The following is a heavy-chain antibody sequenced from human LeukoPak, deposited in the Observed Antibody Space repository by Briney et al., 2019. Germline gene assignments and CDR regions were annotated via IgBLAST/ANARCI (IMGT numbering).Heavy chain of an antibody. J-gene: IGHJ4*02. CDR3: ARHFPNVGAIDY. V-gene: IGHV4-59*01. Sequence: SETLSLTCTVSGGSLSSYYWSWLRQPPGKGLEWIGYIYYSGSTNYNPSLKSRVTISVDTSKSQFSLKLSSVTAADTAVYYCARHFPNVGAIDYWGQGTLVTVSS. CDR1: GGSLSSYY. CDR2: IYYSGST. D-gene: IGHD1-26*01.